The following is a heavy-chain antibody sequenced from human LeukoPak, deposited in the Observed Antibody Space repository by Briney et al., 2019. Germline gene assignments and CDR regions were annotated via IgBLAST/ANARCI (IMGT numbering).Heavy chain of an antibody. CDR2: ISSSSSTI. V-gene: IGHV3-48*01. CDR3: ARALWFGETFPAY. Sequence: GGSLRLSCAASGFTFSSYGMTRVRQAPGKGLEWVSYISSSSSTIYYADSVKGRFTISRDNAKNSLYLQMNSLRAEDTAVYYCARALWFGETFPAYWGQGTLVTVSS. CDR1: GFTFSSYG. D-gene: IGHD3-10*01. J-gene: IGHJ4*02.